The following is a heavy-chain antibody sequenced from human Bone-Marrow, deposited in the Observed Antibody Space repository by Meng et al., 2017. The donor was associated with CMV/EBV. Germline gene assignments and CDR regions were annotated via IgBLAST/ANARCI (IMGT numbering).Heavy chain of an antibody. CDR1: GYTFTSYY. CDR2: INPSGGST. CDR3: ARVERYFDWEYYFDY. D-gene: IGHD3-9*01. J-gene: IGHJ4*02. V-gene: IGHV1-46*01. Sequence: ASVKVSCKASGYTFTSYYMHWVRQAPGQGLEWMGIINPSGGSTSYAQKFQGRVTMTRDTSTSTVYMELSSLRSEDTAVYYCARVERYFDWEYYFDYWGQGILVIVSS.